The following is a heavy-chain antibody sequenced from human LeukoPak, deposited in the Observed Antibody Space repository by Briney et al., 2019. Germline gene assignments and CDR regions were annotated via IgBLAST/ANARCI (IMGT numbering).Heavy chain of an antibody. D-gene: IGHD3-10*01. Sequence: GGSLRLSCAASGFTFSSYEMNWVRQAPGKGREWVSYISSSGSTIYYADSVKGRFTISRDNAKNSLYLQMNGLRPEDTAKYYCASLVLLWLGESELAAGHVDKDVWGKGTTVTVSS. V-gene: IGHV3-48*03. J-gene: IGHJ6*03. CDR3: ASLVLLWLGESELAAGHVDKDV. CDR1: GFTFSSYE. CDR2: ISSSGSTI.